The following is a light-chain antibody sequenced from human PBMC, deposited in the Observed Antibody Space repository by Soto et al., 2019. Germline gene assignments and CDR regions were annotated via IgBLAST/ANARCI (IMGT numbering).Light chain of an antibody. CDR1: SSDVGGYNY. CDR2: EDS. V-gene: IGLV2-14*01. Sequence: QSAPTQPASVSGSPGQSITISCTGTSSDVGGYNYVSWYQQHPGKAPKLMIYEDSNRPSGVSNRFSGSKSGNTASLTISGLQAEDEADYYCSSYTSSSTVVFGGGTKLTVL. CDR3: SSYTSSSTVV. J-gene: IGLJ2*01.